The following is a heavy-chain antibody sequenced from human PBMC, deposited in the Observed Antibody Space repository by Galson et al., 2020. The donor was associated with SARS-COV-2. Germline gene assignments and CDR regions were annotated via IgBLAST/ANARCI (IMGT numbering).Heavy chain of an antibody. CDR3: ARLPVVRGVDS. CDR1: GGSINIYY. CDR2: LYYGGKT. V-gene: IGHV4-59*01. J-gene: IGHJ4*02. Sequence: ETLSLTCTVSGGSINIYYWSWIRQSPEKGLEWIGYLYYGGKTNYNPSLESRVTISVDTSKNQFSPKLSSVTAADTAVYYCARLPVVRGVDSWGQGILVTVSS. D-gene: IGHD3-10*01.